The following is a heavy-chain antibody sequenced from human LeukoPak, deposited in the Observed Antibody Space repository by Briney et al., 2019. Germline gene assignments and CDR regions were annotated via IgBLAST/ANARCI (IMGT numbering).Heavy chain of an antibody. CDR1: GFTFSSYG. CDR2: ISYDGSNK. CDR3: AKASIGSFTYGMDV. J-gene: IGHJ6*02. D-gene: IGHD2/OR15-2a*01. Sequence: GGSLRLSCAASGFTFSSYGMHWVCQAPGKGLEWVAVISYDGSNKYYADSVKGRFTISRDNSKNTLYLQMNSLRAEDTTVYYCAKASIGSFTYGMDVWGQGTTVTVSS. V-gene: IGHV3-30*18.